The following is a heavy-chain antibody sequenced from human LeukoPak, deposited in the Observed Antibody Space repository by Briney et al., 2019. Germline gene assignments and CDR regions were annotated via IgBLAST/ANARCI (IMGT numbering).Heavy chain of an antibody. V-gene: IGHV4-39*07. D-gene: IGHD6-6*01. J-gene: IGHJ4*02. CDR2: VYYSGST. Sequence: PSETLSLTCTVSGGSISSSSYYGGWIRQPPGKGLEWIGSVYYSGSTYYNPSLKSRVTISLDTSKNQIYLKLNSVTAADTAVYYCARSEQLIRTFDYWGQGTLVTVSP. CDR3: ARSEQLIRTFDY. CDR1: GGSISSSSYY.